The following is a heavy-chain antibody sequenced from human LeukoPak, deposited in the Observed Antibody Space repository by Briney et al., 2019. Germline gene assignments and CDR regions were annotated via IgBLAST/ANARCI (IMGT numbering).Heavy chain of an antibody. V-gene: IGHV3-66*01. CDR2: IYSGGTT. CDR3: ARSSGYSYGPGGDAFDI. D-gene: IGHD5-18*01. J-gene: IGHJ3*02. Sequence: GGSLRLSCAASGFTVSSNYMSWVRQAPGKGLEWVSVIYSGGTTYYADSVKGRFTIFRDNSKNTLYLQMKSLRAEDTAVYYCARSSGYSYGPGGDAFDIWGQGTMVTVSS. CDR1: GFTVSSNY.